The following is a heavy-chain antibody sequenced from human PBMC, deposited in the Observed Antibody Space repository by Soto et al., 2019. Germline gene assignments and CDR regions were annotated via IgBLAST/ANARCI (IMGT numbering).Heavy chain of an antibody. CDR3: SSGSYYSSY. D-gene: IGHD1-26*01. CDR1: GFSFSGSA. Sequence: XESLRLSCTASGFSFSGSAMHWVRQASGKGLEWVGRIRSKSNKYATLYAASVKGRFTISRDDSQNTAYLQMESLKSEDTAVYYCSSGSYYSSYWGQGTLVTVSS. V-gene: IGHV3-73*01. CDR2: IRSKSNKYAT. J-gene: IGHJ4*02.